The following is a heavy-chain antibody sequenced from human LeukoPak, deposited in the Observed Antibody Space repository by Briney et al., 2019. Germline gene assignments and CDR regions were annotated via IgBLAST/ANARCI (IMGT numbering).Heavy chain of an antibody. CDR1: GGSFSGYY. Sequence: LSLTCAVYGGSFSGYYWSWIRQAPGKGLEWVSYISSSSSYTNYADSVKGRFTISRDNAKNSLYLQMNSLRAEDTAVYYCARDDYWGQGTLVTVSS. CDR3: ARDDY. V-gene: IGHV3-11*06. CDR2: ISSSSSYT. J-gene: IGHJ4*02.